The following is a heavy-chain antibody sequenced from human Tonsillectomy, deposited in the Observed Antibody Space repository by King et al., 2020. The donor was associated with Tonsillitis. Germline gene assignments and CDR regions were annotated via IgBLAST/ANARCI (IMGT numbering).Heavy chain of an antibody. CDR3: ARRRDRDYYYYYYGMDV. D-gene: IGHD3-10*01. V-gene: IGHV5-51*01. CDR2: IYPGDSDT. Sequence: VQLVESAAEVKKPGESLKISCQGSGYSFSSYWIGWVRQMPGKGLEWMGIIYPGDSDTRYGPSFQGQVTIAADKSISTAYLQWNSLKASDTAMYYCARRRDRDYYYYYYGMDVWGQGPTVTVSS. CDR1: GYSFSSYW. J-gene: IGHJ6*02.